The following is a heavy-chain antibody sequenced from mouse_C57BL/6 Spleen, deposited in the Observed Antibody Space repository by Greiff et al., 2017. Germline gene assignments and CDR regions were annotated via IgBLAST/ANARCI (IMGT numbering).Heavy chain of an antibody. CDR3: EREGDDYDGVAY. J-gene: IGHJ3*01. CDR1: GYTFTSYG. CDR2: IYPRSGNT. Sequence: QVQLKESGAELARPGASVKLSCKASGYTFTSYGISWVKQRTGQGLEWIGEIYPRSGNTYYNEKFKGKATLTADKSSSTAYMELRSLTSEDSAVYCGEREGDDYDGVAYWGQGTLVTVSA. D-gene: IGHD2-4*01. V-gene: IGHV1-81*01.